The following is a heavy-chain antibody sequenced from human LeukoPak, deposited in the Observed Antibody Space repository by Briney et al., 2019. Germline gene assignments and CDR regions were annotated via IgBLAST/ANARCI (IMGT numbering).Heavy chain of an antibody. CDR1: SFTFGSKG. V-gene: IGHV3-33*08. Sequence: SGGPLNPPWAASSFTFGSKGWHGSGQAPGKGWEGGAFIGYDGSNKYYTDSVKGRLTISRDNSKNTLYLQMNSLRAEDTAIYYCAREGPRGNSQFDYWGQGTLVTVSS. CDR3: AREGPRGNSQFDY. D-gene: IGHD2/OR15-2a*01. CDR2: IGYDGSNK. J-gene: IGHJ4*02.